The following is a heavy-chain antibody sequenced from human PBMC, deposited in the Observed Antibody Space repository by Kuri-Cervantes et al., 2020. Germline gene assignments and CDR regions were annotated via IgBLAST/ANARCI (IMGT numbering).Heavy chain of an antibody. V-gene: IGHV7-4-1*02. Sequence: ASVKVSCKASGGTFSSYAISWVRQAPGQGLEWMGWINTNTGNPTYAQGFTGRFVFSLDTSVSTAYLQISSLKAEGTAVYYCARVYYDSSGYYKKYNWFDPWGQGTLVTVSS. CDR3: ARVYYDSSGYYKKYNWFDP. CDR1: GGTFSSYA. D-gene: IGHD3-22*01. J-gene: IGHJ5*02. CDR2: INTNTGNP.